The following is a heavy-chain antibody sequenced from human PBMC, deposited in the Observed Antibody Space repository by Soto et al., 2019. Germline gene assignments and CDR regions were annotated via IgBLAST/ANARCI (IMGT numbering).Heavy chain of an antibody. V-gene: IGHV4-30-4*01. CDR3: ATGYSGDPNEGYCSGGSCYPKVRRTGFDY. CDR1: GGSISSGDYY. J-gene: IGHJ4*02. Sequence: SETLSLTCTVSGGSISSGDYYWSWIRQPPGKGLEWIGYIYYSGSTYYNPSLKSRVTISVDTSKNQFSLKLSSVTAADTAVYYCATGYSGDPNEGYCSGGSCYPKVRRTGFDYWGQGTLVTVSS. CDR2: IYYSGST. D-gene: IGHD2-15*01.